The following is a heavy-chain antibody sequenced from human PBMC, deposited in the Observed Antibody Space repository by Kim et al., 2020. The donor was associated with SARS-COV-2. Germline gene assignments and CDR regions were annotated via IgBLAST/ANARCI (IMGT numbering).Heavy chain of an antibody. CDR1: GGSISSSSYY. J-gene: IGHJ4*02. V-gene: IGHV4-39*01. D-gene: IGHD6-19*01. Sequence: SETLSLTCTVSGGSISSSSYYWGWIRQPPGKGLEWIGSIHYSGSTNYNPSLKSRVTISVDTSKNQFSLKLSSVTAADTAVYYCARQTSGWYFLDYWGQGT. CDR3: ARQTSGWYFLDY. CDR2: IHYSGST.